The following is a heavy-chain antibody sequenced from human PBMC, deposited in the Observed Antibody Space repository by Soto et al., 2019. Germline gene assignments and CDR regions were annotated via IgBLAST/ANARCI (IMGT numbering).Heavy chain of an antibody. V-gene: IGHV1-18*01. CDR2: ISAYNGNT. J-gene: IGHJ4*02. CDR1: GYSFTSYS. Sequence: ASVKVSCKASGYSFTSYSISWVRQAPGQGLEWMGWISAYNGNTNYAQKLQGRVTMTTDTSTSTAYMELRSLRSDDTAVYYCARGTEDYYDSSGYSADFDYWGQGTLVTVSS. D-gene: IGHD3-22*01. CDR3: ARGTEDYYDSSGYSADFDY.